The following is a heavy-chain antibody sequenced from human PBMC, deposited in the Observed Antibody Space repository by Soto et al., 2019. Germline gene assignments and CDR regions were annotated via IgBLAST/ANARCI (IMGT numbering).Heavy chain of an antibody. CDR2: IYYSGST. CDR3: AREGGDYGRWDGMDV. D-gene: IGHD4-17*01. V-gene: IGHV4-39*02. CDR1: GGSISSSSYY. J-gene: IGHJ6*02. Sequence: QLQLQESGPGLVKPSETLSLTCTVSGGSISSSSYYWGWIRQPPGKGLEWIGSIYYSGSTYYNPSLKGRVTISVDTSKNQFSLKLSSVTAADTAAYYCAREGGDYGRWDGMDVWGQGTTVTVSS.